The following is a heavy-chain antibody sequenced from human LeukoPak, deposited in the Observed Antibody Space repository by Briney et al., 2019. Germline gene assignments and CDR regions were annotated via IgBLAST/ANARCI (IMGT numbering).Heavy chain of an antibody. CDR2: TSYDGSNK. Sequence: GGSLRLSCAASGFTVSSYGMHWVRQAPGKGLEWVAVTSYDGSNKNYADSVKGRFTISRDNSKNTLYLQMNSLRAEDTAVYYCAKVRDSGWCDFDYWGQGTLVTVSS. J-gene: IGHJ4*02. CDR1: GFTVSSYG. D-gene: IGHD6-19*01. CDR3: AKVRDSGWCDFDY. V-gene: IGHV3-30*18.